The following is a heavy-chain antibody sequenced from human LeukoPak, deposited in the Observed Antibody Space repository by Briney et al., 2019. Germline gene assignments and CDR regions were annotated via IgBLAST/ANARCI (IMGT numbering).Heavy chain of an antibody. D-gene: IGHD7-27*01. V-gene: IGHV4-59*01. J-gene: IGHJ4*02. CDR2: IYHSGST. CDR3: ASRKLGNDY. Sequence: PSETLSLTCTVSGASISSYYWTWIRQPPGKGLEWIGYIYHSGSTNYNPSLKSRATISVDTSKNQFSLKLTSVTAADTAVYYCASRKLGNDYWGQGTLVTVSS. CDR1: GASISSYY.